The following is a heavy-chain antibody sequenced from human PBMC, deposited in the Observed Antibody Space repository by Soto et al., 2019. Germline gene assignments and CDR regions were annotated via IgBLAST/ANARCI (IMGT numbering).Heavy chain of an antibody. CDR3: ARGGGTYSPSYGMDV. J-gene: IGHJ6*02. CDR2: VFHSGTT. CDR1: GGVVSSINW. V-gene: IGHV4-4*02. D-gene: IGHD5-18*01. Sequence: QVQLQESGPGLVKPSGTLSLTCDVSGGVVSSINWWSWVRQPPGKTLEWIGEVFHSGTTNYNPSLKRRVTMSVDKSKNQLSLKLSSVTAADTAVYYCARGGGTYSPSYGMDVWGQGTTVIVSS.